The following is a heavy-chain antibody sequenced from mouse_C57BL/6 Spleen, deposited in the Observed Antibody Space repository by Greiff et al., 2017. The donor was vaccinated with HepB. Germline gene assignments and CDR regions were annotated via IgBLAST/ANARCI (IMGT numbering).Heavy chain of an antibody. J-gene: IGHJ2*01. CDR3: AREGVTSYFDY. V-gene: IGHV1-64*01. CDR1: GYTFTSYW. D-gene: IGHD2-1*01. Sequence: QVHVKQPGAELVKPGASVKLSCKASGYTFTSYWMHWVKQRPGQGLEWIGMIHPNSGSTNYNEKFKSKATLTVDKSSSTAYMQLSSLTSEDSAVYYCAREGVTSYFDYWGQGTTLTVSS. CDR2: IHPNSGST.